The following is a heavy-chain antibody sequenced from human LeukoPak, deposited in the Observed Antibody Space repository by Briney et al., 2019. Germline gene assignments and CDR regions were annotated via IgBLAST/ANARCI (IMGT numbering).Heavy chain of an antibody. Sequence: ASETLSLTCTVSGDSLSSSYWSWIRQSAGKGLEWIGRIYISGSTNYNPSLKSRVTMSVDMSKNQFSLKLSSVTAADAAVYYCARDCSGGSCYLGVIDYWGQGTLVTVSS. CDR1: GDSLSSSY. CDR3: ARDCSGGSCYLGVIDY. CDR2: IYISGST. V-gene: IGHV4-4*07. D-gene: IGHD2-15*01. J-gene: IGHJ4*02.